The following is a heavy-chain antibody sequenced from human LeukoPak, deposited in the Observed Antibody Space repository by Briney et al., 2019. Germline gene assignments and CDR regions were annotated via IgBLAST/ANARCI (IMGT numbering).Heavy chain of an antibody. CDR1: GFTFSSYE. CDR2: ISSSGSTL. D-gene: IGHD2-15*01. CDR3: ARAGVGCSGGSCYSEAYFDY. J-gene: IGHJ4*02. V-gene: IGHV3-48*03. Sequence: GGSLRLSCAASGFTFSSYEMNWVRQAPGKGLEWVSYISSSGSTLYYADSVKGRFTISRDNAKNSLYLQMNSLRAEDTAVYYCARAGVGCSGGSCYSEAYFDYWGQGTLVTVSS.